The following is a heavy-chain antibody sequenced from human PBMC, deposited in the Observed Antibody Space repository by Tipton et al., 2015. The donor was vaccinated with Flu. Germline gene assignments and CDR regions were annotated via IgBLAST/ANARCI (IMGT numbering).Heavy chain of an antibody. J-gene: IGHJ6*02. CDR2: IKQDGSEK. CDR1: GFTFSSYW. Sequence: SLRLSCAASGFTFSSYWMSWVRQAPGKGLEWVANIKQDGSEKYYVDSVKGRFTISRDNAKNSLYLQMNSLRAEDTAVYYCARVNYAYYYYYDMDVWGQGTTVTVSS. V-gene: IGHV3-7*01. D-gene: IGHD1-7*01. CDR3: ARVNYAYYYYYDMDV.